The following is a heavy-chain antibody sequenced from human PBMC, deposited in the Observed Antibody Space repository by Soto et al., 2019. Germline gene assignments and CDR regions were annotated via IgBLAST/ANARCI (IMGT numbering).Heavy chain of an antibody. J-gene: IGHJ4*02. CDR1: GFTFSDHY. Sequence: QVQLVESGGGLVKPGGSLRLSCVASGFTFSDHYMTWIRQAPGKGLEWLSYISTSSSYTNYAASVKGRFTISRDNAMHSLYLQMKSLRAEDAAVYYWARLRLTGYFDYWGQGTLVTVSS. CDR2: ISTSSSYT. CDR3: ARLRLTGYFDY. V-gene: IGHV3-11*05.